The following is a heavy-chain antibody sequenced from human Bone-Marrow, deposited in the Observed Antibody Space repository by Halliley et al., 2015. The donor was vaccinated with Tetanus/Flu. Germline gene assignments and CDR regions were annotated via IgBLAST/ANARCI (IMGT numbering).Heavy chain of an antibody. D-gene: IGHD2-8*02. V-gene: IGHV3-74*01. J-gene: IGHJ4*02. Sequence: LVGVYRINSDGTTTNYADSVRGRFTSSRDRAKNMMYLQVDSLGAGDTAVYYCARGGGVSFLDSWGQGTLVTVSS. CDR2: INSDGTTT. CDR3: ARGGGVSFLDS.